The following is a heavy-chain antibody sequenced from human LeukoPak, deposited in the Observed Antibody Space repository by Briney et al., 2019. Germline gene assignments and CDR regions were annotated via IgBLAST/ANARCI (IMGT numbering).Heavy chain of an antibody. CDR3: VRLRRNSDTSGFYYYYDF. J-gene: IGHJ4*02. CDR1: GYTFSSYS. Sequence: PGGSRRLPCAASGYTFSSYSINWVRQAPGKGLEWVSSISVRINYIYYADSVRGRFRISRDDARDSLYLQMTSLRAENTPVYYCVRLRRNSDTSGFYYYYDFWGQGTLVTVSS. D-gene: IGHD3-22*01. V-gene: IGHV3-21*01. CDR2: ISVRINYI.